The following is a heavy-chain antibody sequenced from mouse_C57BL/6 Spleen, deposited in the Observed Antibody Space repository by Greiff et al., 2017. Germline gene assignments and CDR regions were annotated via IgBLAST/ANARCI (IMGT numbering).Heavy chain of an antibody. D-gene: IGHD1-1*01. V-gene: IGHV14-3*01. Sequence: VQLQQSVAELVRPGASVKLSCTASGFTIKNSYMHWVKQRPEQGLEWIGRIDPANGNTKYTPKFQGKATITADTSSNTAYLQLSSLTSEDTAIYYCAKGYYGSSYVYWGQGTTLTVSS. CDR2: IDPANGNT. J-gene: IGHJ2*01. CDR3: AKGYYGSSYVY. CDR1: GFTIKNSY.